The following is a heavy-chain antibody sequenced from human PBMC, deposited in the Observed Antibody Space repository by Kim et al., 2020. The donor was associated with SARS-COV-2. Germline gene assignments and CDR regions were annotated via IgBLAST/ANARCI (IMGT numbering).Heavy chain of an antibody. J-gene: IGHJ4*02. CDR2: K. CDR3: ANDAVSSSIDY. D-gene: IGHD6-6*01. V-gene: IGHV3-33*06. Sequence: KYAADSVKGQFPISRDNSKHTLDLQMNGLGAEDTAVYYCANDAVSSSIDYWGQGTLVTVSS.